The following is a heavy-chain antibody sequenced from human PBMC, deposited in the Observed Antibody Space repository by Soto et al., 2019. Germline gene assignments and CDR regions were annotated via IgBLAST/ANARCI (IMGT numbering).Heavy chain of an antibody. V-gene: IGHV4-59*08. CDR1: GGSISSYY. J-gene: IGHJ4*02. Sequence: PSETLSLTCTVSGGSISSYYWSWIWQPPGKGLEWIGYIYYSGSTNYNPSLKSRVTISVDTSKNQFSLKLSSVTAADTAVYYCAGFPSSTRLDYWGQGTLVTVSS. CDR2: IYYSGST. CDR3: AGFPSSTRLDY. D-gene: IGHD2-2*01.